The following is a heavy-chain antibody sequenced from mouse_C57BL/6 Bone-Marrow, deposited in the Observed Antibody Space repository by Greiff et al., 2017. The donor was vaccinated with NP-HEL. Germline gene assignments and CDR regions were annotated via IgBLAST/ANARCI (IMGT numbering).Heavy chain of an antibody. D-gene: IGHD2-4*01. CDR1: GYSITSGYY. Sequence: EVKLQESGPGLVKPSQSLSLTCSVTGYSITSGYYWNWIRQFPGNKLEWMGYISYDGSNNYNPSLKNRISITRDTSKNQFFLKLNSVTTEDTATYYCAREGDDYLFAYWGQGTLVTVSA. V-gene: IGHV3-6*01. CDR3: AREGDDYLFAY. CDR2: ISYDGSN. J-gene: IGHJ3*01.